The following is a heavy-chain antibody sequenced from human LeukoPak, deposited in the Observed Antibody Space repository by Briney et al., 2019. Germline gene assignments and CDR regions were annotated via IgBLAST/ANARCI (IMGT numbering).Heavy chain of an antibody. J-gene: IGHJ4*02. CDR3: AKDHRRGVGASSPEY. D-gene: IGHD1-26*01. Sequence: GGSLRLSCADSGFTFSSYAVSWVRQAPGEGLERVSAIIGGGGSTYYADSVKGWFTISRDNSKNTLYLQMNSLRAEDTAVYYCAKDHRRGVGASSPEYWGQGTLVTVSS. V-gene: IGHV3-23*01. CDR2: IIGGGGST. CDR1: GFTFSSYA.